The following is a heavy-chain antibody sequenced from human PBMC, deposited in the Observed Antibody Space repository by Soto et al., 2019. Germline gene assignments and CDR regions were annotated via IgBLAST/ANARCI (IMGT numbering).Heavy chain of an antibody. J-gene: IGHJ4*02. CDR2: VFHTGTT. Sequence: QVQLQESGPGLVKPSGTLSLTCAVSGDSVSSPYYWCWVRQPPGKGLEWIGEVFHTGTTSYNPSLRSRVTISMDTSINQFSLDLRSVTAADTAVYYCARSAGWYAVHSWGPGTLVIVSS. V-gene: IGHV4-4*02. CDR1: GDSVSSPYY. CDR3: ARSAGWYAVHS. D-gene: IGHD6-19*01.